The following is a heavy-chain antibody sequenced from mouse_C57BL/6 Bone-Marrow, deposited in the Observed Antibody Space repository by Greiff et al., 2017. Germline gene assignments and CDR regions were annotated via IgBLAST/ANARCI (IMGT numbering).Heavy chain of an antibody. J-gene: IGHJ2*01. Sequence: QVQLQQSGPELVKPGASVKISCKASGYSFTSYYIHWVKQRPGQGLAWIGWIYPGSGNTKYNEKFKGKATLTADTSASTAYMQLSSLTSEDSAVYYCANSYYFDYWGQGTTLTVSS. CDR2: IYPGSGNT. CDR1: GYSFTSYY. CDR3: ANSYYFDY. V-gene: IGHV1-66*01.